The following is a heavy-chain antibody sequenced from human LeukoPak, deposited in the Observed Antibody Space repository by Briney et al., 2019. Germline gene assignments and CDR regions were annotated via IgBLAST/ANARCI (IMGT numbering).Heavy chain of an antibody. J-gene: IGHJ4*02. CDR2: INPQTGGT. CDR1: GYTFTAYH. V-gene: IGHV1-2*02. Sequence: ASVKVSCKASGYTFTAYHIHWVRQAPGQGLEWMGWINPQTGGTSYEQTYSGRVTMTSDTSIDTVYMELNSLGSNDTAVYYCARDVAGFFDEWGQGTLVTVSS. CDR3: ARDVAGFFDE. D-gene: IGHD6-19*01.